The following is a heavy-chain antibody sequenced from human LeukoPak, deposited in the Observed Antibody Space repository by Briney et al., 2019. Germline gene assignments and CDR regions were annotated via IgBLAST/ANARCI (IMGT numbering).Heavy chain of an antibody. CDR1: GGSISSYY. V-gene: IGHV4-4*07. Sequence: SETLSLTCTVSGGSISSYYWSWIRQPAGKGLEWTGRIYTSVSTNYNPSLKSRVTMSVDTSKNQFSLKLSSVTAADTAVYYCARYQAYCGGDCYLGGPPYYYYMDVWGKGITVTISS. D-gene: IGHD2-21*02. J-gene: IGHJ6*03. CDR2: IYTSVST. CDR3: ARYQAYCGGDCYLGGPPYYYYMDV.